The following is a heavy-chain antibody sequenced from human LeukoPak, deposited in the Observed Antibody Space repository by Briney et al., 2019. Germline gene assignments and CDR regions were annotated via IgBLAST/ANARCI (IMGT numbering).Heavy chain of an antibody. J-gene: IGHJ3*02. CDR2: ISYDGSNK. CDR3: VKENDGAFDI. Sequence: GRSLRLSCAASGFTFSSYAMHWVRQAPGKGLEWVAVISYDGSNKYYADSVKGRFTISRDNSKNTLYLQMNSLRAEDTAVYYCVKENDGAFDIWGQGTMVTVSS. V-gene: IGHV3-30-3*01. D-gene: IGHD3-16*01. CDR1: GFTFSSYA.